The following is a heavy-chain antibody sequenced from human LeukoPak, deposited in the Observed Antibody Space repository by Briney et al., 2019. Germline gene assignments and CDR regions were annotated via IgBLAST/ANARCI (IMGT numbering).Heavy chain of an antibody. Sequence: GGSLRLSCAASGFTVSSNSMSWVRQAPGKGLEWVSVIYSGGSTYYADSVKGRFIISRDNSKNSLYLQMNSLRAEDTAVYYCAREGHSYGTPRHFDYWGQGTLVTVSS. CDR2: IYSGGST. J-gene: IGHJ4*02. CDR1: GFTVSSNS. D-gene: IGHD5-18*01. V-gene: IGHV3-53*01. CDR3: AREGHSYGTPRHFDY.